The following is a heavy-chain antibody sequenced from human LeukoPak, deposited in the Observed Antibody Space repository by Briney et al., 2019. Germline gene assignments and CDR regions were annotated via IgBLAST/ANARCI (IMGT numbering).Heavy chain of an antibody. CDR2: INHSGST. CDR1: GGSFSGYY. V-gene: IGHV4-34*01. CDR3: ARIPLRFREPLDY. J-gene: IGHJ4*02. D-gene: IGHD3-10*01. Sequence: PSETLSLTCAVYGGSFSGYYWSWIRQPPGKGLEWIGEINHSGSTNYNPSLKSRVTISVDTSKNQFSLKLSSVTAADTAVYYCARIPLRFREPLDYWGQGTLFTVSS.